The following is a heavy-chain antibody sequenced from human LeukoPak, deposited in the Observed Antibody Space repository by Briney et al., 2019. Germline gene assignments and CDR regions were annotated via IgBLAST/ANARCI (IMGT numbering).Heavy chain of an antibody. CDR2: ISSSSSYI. D-gene: IGHD4/OR15-4a*01. CDR3: ARDAEDPRLW. J-gene: IGHJ4*02. CDR1: GFTFSSYS. Sequence: GGSLRLSCAASGFTFSSYSMNWVRQAPGKGLEWISSISSSSSYIKYADSVKGRFTISRDNAKNSLYLQMNSLRAEDTAVYYCARDAEDPRLWWGQGTLVTVSS. V-gene: IGHV3-21*01.